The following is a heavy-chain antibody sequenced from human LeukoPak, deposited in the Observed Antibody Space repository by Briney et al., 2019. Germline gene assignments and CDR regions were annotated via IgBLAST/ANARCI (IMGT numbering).Heavy chain of an antibody. D-gene: IGHD3-16*02. CDR2: IFHNGST. V-gene: IGHV4-59*01. CDR3: ARGGDYIWGTFRPIDY. Sequence: SETLSLTCTVSGGSISSYYWSWIRQPPGKGLEWIGYIFHNGSTNYNPSLKSRVTISIDPSTNQFSLRLNSVAAADTAVYFCARGGDYIWGTFRPIDYWGQGSLVIVSS. J-gene: IGHJ4*02. CDR1: GGSISSYY.